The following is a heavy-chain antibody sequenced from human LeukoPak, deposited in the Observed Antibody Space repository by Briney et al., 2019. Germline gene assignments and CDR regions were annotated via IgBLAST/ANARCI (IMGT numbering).Heavy chain of an antibody. V-gene: IGHV3-30*02. CDR1: GFTFSNYG. CDR2: IRYDGSNK. Sequence: GGSLRLSCAASGFTFSNYGMHWVRQAPGKGLEWVAFIRYDGSNKYYADSVKGRFTISRDNSKNTLYLQMGSLRAEDMAVYYCARVSSGWAYYFDYWGQGTLVTVSS. D-gene: IGHD6-19*01. CDR3: ARVSSGWAYYFDY. J-gene: IGHJ4*02.